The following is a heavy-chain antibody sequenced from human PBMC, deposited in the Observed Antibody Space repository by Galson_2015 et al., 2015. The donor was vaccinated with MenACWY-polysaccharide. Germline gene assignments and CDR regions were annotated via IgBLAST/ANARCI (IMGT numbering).Heavy chain of an antibody. CDR3: ARDPSAFSAPSAFDI. V-gene: IGHV6-1*01. Sequence: CAISGDSVSRKSATWNWIRQSPSRGLERLGRTYYRSQWYNDFAVSVKSRITINPDTSKNQFSLQLNSVTPEDTAVYYCARDPSAFSAPSAFDIWGQGTVVTVSS. D-gene: IGHD3-3*02. CDR1: GDSVSRKSAT. CDR2: TYYRSQWYN. J-gene: IGHJ3*02.